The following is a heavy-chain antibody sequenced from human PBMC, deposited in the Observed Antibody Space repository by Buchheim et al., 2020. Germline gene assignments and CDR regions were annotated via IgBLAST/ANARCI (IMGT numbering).Heavy chain of an antibody. CDR3: ARDLSPHTIFGVVINYYYYGMDV. D-gene: IGHD3-3*01. J-gene: IGHJ6*02. CDR2: ISYDGSNK. Sequence: QVQLVESGGGVVQPGRSLRLSCAASGFTFSSYGMHWVRQAPGKGLEWVAVISYDGSNKYYADSVKGRFTISRDNSKNTLYLQMNSLRAEDTAVYYCARDLSPHTIFGVVINYYYYGMDVWGQGTT. V-gene: IGHV3-30*03. CDR1: GFTFSSYG.